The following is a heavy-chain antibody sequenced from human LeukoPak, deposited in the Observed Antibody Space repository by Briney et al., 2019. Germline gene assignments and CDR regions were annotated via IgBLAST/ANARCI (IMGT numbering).Heavy chain of an antibody. D-gene: IGHD6-25*01. Sequence: PGGSLTLSCAASGFTFSNAWMSWVRQAPGKGLEWVGRIKSKNDGGTTDYAAPVKGRLIISRDDSKDTLYLQMNSLKTEDTAVYYCITAYSSGWYACWGQGTLVTVSS. V-gene: IGHV3-15*01. CDR1: GFTFSNAW. J-gene: IGHJ5*01. CDR2: IKSKNDGGTT. CDR3: ITAYSSGWYAC.